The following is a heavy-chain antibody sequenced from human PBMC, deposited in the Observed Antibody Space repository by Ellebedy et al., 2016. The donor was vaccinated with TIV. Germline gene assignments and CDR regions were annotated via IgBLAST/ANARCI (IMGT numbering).Heavy chain of an antibody. CDR2: IYYSGST. CDR3: ARGPLTQLRYFDWLERPFDY. D-gene: IGHD3-9*01. V-gene: IGHV4-39*01. CDR1: GGSISSSSYY. Sequence: SETLSLXXTVSGGSISSSSYYWGWIRQPPGKGLEWLGSIYYSGSTYYNPSLKSRVTISVDTSKNQFSLKLSSVTAADTAVYYCARGPLTQLRYFDWLERPFDYWGQGTLVTVSS. J-gene: IGHJ4*02.